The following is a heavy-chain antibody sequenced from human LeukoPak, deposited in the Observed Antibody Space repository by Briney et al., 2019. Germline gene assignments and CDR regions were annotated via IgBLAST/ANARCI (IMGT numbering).Heavy chain of an antibody. V-gene: IGHV4-61*08. CDR2: IYYSGST. CDR1: GGSLSSGDYY. CDR3: ARRRRGGRYGDSLDY. D-gene: IGHD4-17*01. J-gene: IGHJ4*02. Sequence: SETLSLTCTVSGGSLSSGDYYWSWIRQPPGKGLEWIGYIYYSGSTNYNPSLKSRVTISVDTSKNQFSLKLSSVTAADTAVYYCARRRRGGRYGDSLDYWGQGTLVTVSS.